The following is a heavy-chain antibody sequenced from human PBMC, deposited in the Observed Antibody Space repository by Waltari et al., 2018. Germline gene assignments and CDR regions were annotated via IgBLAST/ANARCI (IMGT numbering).Heavy chain of an antibody. V-gene: IGHV3-23*01. J-gene: IGHJ4*02. D-gene: IGHD5-18*01. CDR1: GFTFSSYA. CDR2: ISGSGGST. Sequence: EVQLLESGGGLVQPGGSLRLACAASGFTFSSYAMSWVRQAPGKGLEWVSAISGSGGSTYYADSVKDRFTISRDNSKNTLYLQMNSLRAEDTAVYYCLSTAWVNLDYWGQGTLVTVSS. CDR3: LSTAWVNLDY.